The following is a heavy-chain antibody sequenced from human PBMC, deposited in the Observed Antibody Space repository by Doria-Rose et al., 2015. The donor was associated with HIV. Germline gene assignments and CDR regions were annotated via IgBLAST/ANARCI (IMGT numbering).Heavy chain of an antibody. D-gene: IGHD6-13*01. CDR2: SFSDDER. CDR3: ARIKSSRWYHKYYFDF. CDR1: GVSLSSPGMG. Sequence: QITLKESGPVLVKPTETLTLTCTVSGVSLSSPGMGVSWIRQPPGKALEWLANSFSDDERSYTPSLKSRLTISRGTSKSQVLLTMTDMDPVDTATYYCARIKSSRWYHKYYFDFWGQGTLVIVSA. J-gene: IGHJ4*02. V-gene: IGHV2-26*01.